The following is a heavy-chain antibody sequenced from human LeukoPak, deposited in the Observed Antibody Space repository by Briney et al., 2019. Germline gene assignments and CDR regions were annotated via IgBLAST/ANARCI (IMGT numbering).Heavy chain of an antibody. J-gene: IGHJ2*01. CDR3: ARDLRYWYFDL. CDR2: IYYSGST. D-gene: IGHD3-16*01. V-gene: IGHV4-31*03. CDR1: GGSISSGGHY. Sequence: PSQTLSLTCTVSGGSISSGGHYWSWIRQHPGKGLEWIGYIYYSGSTYYNPSLKSRVTISVDTSKNQFSLKLSSVTAADTAVYYCARDLRYWYFDLWGRGTLVTVSS.